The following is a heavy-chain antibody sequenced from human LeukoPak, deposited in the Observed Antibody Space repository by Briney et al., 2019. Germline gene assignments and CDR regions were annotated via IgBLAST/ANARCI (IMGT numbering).Heavy chain of an antibody. CDR2: IKSKTDGGTT. CDR1: GFTFSNAW. CDR3: AKRGVGANGPHPDWYFDL. J-gene: IGHJ2*01. D-gene: IGHD1-26*01. Sequence: PGGSLRLSCAASGFTFSNAWMSWVRQAPGKGLEWVGRIKSKTDGGTTDYAAPVKGRFTISRDDSKNTLYLQMNSLRAEDTAVYYCAKRGVGANGPHPDWYFDLWGRGTLVTVSS. V-gene: IGHV3-15*01.